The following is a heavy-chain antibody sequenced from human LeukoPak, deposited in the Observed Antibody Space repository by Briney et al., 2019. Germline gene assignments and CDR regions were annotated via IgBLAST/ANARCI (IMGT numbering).Heavy chain of an antibody. CDR1: GVSISSSGYY. D-gene: IGHD6-19*01. J-gene: IGHJ4*02. CDR3: ARTVAGKLVFAY. Sequence: PSETLPLTCTVSGVSISSSGYYWGWIRQPPGKGLEWIGNIYYSGSTYDNSSLKSRVTISLDMSKNQCSLKLSSVTAADTAIYYCARTVAGKLVFAYWGQGTLVTVSS. V-gene: IGHV4-39*07. CDR2: IYYSGST.